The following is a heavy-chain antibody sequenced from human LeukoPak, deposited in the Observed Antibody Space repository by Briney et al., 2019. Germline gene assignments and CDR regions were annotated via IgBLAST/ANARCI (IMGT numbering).Heavy chain of an antibody. J-gene: IGHJ4*02. D-gene: IGHD4-23*01. V-gene: IGHV1-69*02. CDR2: IIPVVDLI. Sequence: SVKVCCKASGGPLSSYPFNWVRQAPGQGLEWMGRIIPVVDLINYAQRFQGSVTMTADKSTNTAYMELSSLKSDDTAVYYCASLTPTKGYWGQGTLVTVSS. CDR1: GGPLSSYP. CDR3: ASLTPTKGY.